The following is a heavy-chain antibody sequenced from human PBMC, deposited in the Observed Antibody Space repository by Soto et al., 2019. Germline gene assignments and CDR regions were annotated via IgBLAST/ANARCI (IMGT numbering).Heavy chain of an antibody. CDR2: IKQDGSEK. CDR1: GFTFSSYW. CDR3: ARDFWSVNQKLIYYYYGMDV. J-gene: IGHJ6*02. D-gene: IGHD3-3*01. V-gene: IGHV3-7*03. Sequence: EVQLVESGGGLVQPGGSLRLSCAASGFTFSSYWMSWVRQAPGKWLEWVANIKQDGSEKYYVDSVKGRFTISRDNAKNSLYLQMNSLRAEDTAVYYCARDFWSVNQKLIYYYYGMDVWGQGTTVTVSS.